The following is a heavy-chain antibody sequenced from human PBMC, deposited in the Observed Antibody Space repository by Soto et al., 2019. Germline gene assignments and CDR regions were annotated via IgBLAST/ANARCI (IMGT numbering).Heavy chain of an antibody. Sequence: SVKVSCKSSGGTFSSYTISWVRQAPGQGLEWMGRIIPILGIANYAQKFQGRVTITADKSTSTAYMELSSLRSEDAAVYYCGSGWELRGPYYYYGMDVWGQGTTVTVSS. CDR2: IIPILGIA. CDR3: GSGWELRGPYYYYGMDV. CDR1: GGTFSSYT. V-gene: IGHV1-69*02. D-gene: IGHD6-19*01. J-gene: IGHJ6*02.